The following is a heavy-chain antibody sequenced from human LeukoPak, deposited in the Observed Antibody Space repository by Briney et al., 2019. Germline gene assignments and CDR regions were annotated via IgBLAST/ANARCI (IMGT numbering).Heavy chain of an antibody. CDR1: GGSTSSSLCY. CDR3: ARWAGFSANGAPTYSFDI. D-gene: IGHD4/OR15-4a*01. Sequence: SESLSLTCTVSGGSTSSSLCYWGWIRQPPGKGLECIGNIFYEGSTYYNPSLRSRVTISVDTSKNQFSLKLNSVTASDTAVYYCARWAGFSANGAPTYSFDIWGQGTLVTVSS. CDR2: IFYEGST. V-gene: IGHV4-39*01. J-gene: IGHJ3*02.